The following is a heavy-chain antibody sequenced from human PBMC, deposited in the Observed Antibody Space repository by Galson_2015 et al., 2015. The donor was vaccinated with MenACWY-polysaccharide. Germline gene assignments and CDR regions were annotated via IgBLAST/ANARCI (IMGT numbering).Heavy chain of an antibody. CDR2: MNPNSGNT. D-gene: IGHD6-19*01. CDR3: ARGGGIAVAGPRRRPEDV. Sequence: SVKVSCKASGYTFTSYDINWVRQATGQGLEWMGWMNPNSGNTGYAQKFQGRVTMTRNTSISTAYMELSSLRSEDTAVYYCARGGGIAVAGPRRRPEDVWGQGTTVTVSS. V-gene: IGHV1-8*01. J-gene: IGHJ6*02. CDR1: GYTFTSYD.